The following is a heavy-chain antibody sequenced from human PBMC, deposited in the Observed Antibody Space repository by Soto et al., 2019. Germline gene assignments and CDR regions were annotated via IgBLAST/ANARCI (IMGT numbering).Heavy chain of an antibody. V-gene: IGHV3-11*01. CDR1: GFTFSDYY. Sequence: GGSLRLSCAASGFTFSDYYMSWIRQTPGKGLEWVSYISSSGRTIHYADSVKGRFTISRDNAKNSLYLQMNSLRAEDTAVYYCARMYSSYGWTSLGYWGQGTLVTVSS. CDR3: ARMYSSYGWTSLGY. D-gene: IGHD5-12*01. J-gene: IGHJ4*02. CDR2: ISSSGRTI.